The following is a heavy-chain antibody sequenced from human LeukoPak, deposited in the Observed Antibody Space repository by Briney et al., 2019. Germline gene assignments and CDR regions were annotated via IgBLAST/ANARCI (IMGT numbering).Heavy chain of an antibody. D-gene: IGHD6-19*01. CDR2: IIGSGDRT. J-gene: IGHJ4*02. CDR1: GFTFSSYA. CDR3: AKRGPAGAGKSPDYFEY. V-gene: IGHV3-23*01. Sequence: GSLRLSCAASGFTFSSYAMSWVRQAPGKGLEWVSAIIGSGDRTYYADSVKGRFTISRDNSKNTVYLQMNSLRAEDTAVYYCAKRGPAGAGKSPDYFEYWGQGTLVTVSS.